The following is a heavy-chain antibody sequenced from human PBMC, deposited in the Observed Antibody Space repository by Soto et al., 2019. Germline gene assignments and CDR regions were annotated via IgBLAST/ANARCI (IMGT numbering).Heavy chain of an antibody. V-gene: IGHV3-72*01. CDR3: TRSWLSGLGGMDV. J-gene: IGHJ6*02. CDR1: GFSFSDHY. D-gene: IGHD3-22*01. CDR2: TRNKADSYTT. Sequence: GSLRLSCAASGFSFSDHYMDWVRQAPGKGLEWVGRTRNKADSYTTEYAASVKGRFTMSRDDSKYSLYLQMNSLKTEDTAVYYCTRSWLSGLGGMDVWGQGTTVTVSS.